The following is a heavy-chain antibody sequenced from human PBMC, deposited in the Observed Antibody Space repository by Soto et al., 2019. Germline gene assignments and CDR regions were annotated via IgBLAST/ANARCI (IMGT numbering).Heavy chain of an antibody. CDR2: IQYSGDT. CDR3: ARHDYADRTFDL. V-gene: IGHV4-61*08. CDR1: GGSVGSGAYY. J-gene: IGHJ3*01. D-gene: IGHD5-12*01. Sequence: QVLLQEPGPGQVRPSETLSLTCIVSGGSVGSGAYYWSWIRPPPGSALEWIGYIQYSGDTNYNSSLKSRVTISVDRSRNRFSLKLTSVTAADTAFYYCARHDYADRTFDLWGQGTKVTVSS.